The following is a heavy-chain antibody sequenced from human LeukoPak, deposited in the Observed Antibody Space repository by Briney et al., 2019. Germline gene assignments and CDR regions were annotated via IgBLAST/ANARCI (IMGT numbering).Heavy chain of an antibody. CDR3: ARSYIRDWLFFNWFDP. CDR1: GFTFSSYS. Sequence: PGGSLRLSCAASGFTFSSYSTNWVRQAPGKGLEWVSSISSSSSYIYYADSVKGRFTISRDNAKNSLYLQMNSLRAEDTAVYYCARSYIRDWLFFNWFDPWGQGTLVTVSS. D-gene: IGHD3/OR15-3a*01. CDR2: ISSSSSYI. V-gene: IGHV3-21*01. J-gene: IGHJ5*02.